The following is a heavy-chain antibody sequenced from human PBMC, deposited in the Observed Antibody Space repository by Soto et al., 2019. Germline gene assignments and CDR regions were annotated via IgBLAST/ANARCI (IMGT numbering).Heavy chain of an antibody. V-gene: IGHV3-33*01. J-gene: IGHJ5*02. D-gene: IGHD6-13*01. CDR1: GFTFSSYG. Sequence: QVQLVESGGGVVQPGRSLRLSCAASGFTFSSYGMHWVRQAPGKGLEWVAVIWYDGSNKYYADSVKGRFTISRDKSKNTLYLQMTSLRAEDTAVYYCARRYSSSWYFWFYPWGQGTLVTVSS. CDR2: IWYDGSNK. CDR3: ARRYSSSWYFWFYP.